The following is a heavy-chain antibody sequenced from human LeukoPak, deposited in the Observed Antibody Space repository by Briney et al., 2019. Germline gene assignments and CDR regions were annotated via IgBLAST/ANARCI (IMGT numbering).Heavy chain of an antibody. V-gene: IGHV3-23*01. CDR3: AKDTQADSSGYWGAFDI. Sequence: GGSLRLSCAASGFTFSSYAMSWVRQAPGKGLEWVSAISGSGGSTYYADSVKGRFTISRDNSKNTLYLQMNSLRAEDTAVYYCAKDTQADSSGYWGAFDIWGQGTMVTVSS. CDR1: GFTFSSYA. D-gene: IGHD3-22*01. CDR2: ISGSGGST. J-gene: IGHJ3*02.